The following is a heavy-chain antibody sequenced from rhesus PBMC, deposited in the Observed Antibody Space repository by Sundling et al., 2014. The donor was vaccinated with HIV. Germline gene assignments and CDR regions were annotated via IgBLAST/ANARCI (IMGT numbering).Heavy chain of an antibody. Sequence: QVQLQESGPGLVKPSETLSLTCAVSGGSISSDNWWSWIRQSPRKGLEWIGGIYGSGGSTEHNPSLKSRLTISKDTSRNQFSLKLTSVTAGDTAVYYCASQAAPSYYTSPYSRGNFDYWGQGVLVTVSS. CDR2: IYGSGGST. CDR1: GGSISSDNW. J-gene: IGHJ4*01. V-gene: IGHV4-93*01. CDR3: ASQAAPSYYTSPYSRGNFDY. D-gene: IGHD3-28*01.